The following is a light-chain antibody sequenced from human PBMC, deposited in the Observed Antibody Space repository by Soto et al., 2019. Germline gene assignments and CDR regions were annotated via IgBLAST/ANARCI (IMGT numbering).Light chain of an antibody. J-gene: IGKJ3*01. Sequence: IQLTQSPSSLSASVGDRVTITCRASQGISSYLAWYQQKPGKAPKLLIYAASTLQSGVPSRFSGSVSGTDFTLTISSLQPEDFATYYCQQLNSYPLFTFGPGTKVDIK. CDR1: QGISSY. CDR3: QQLNSYPLFT. CDR2: AAS. V-gene: IGKV1-9*01.